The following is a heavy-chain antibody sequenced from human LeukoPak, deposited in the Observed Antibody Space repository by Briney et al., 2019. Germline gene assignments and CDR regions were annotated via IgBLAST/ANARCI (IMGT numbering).Heavy chain of an antibody. CDR1: GYTFTGYY. CDR2: INPNSGGT. J-gene: IGHJ6*03. V-gene: IGHV1-2*06. Sequence: ASVKVFCKASGYTFTGYYMHWVRQAPGQGLEWMGRINPNSGGTNYAQKFQGRVTMTRDTSISTAYMELSRLRSDDTAAYYCAREIRSGYYYYMDVWGKGTTVTVSS. CDR3: AREIRSGYYYYMDV.